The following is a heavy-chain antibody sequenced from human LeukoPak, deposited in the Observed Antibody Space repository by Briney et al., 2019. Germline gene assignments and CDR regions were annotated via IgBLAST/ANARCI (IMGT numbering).Heavy chain of an antibody. J-gene: IGHJ3*02. V-gene: IGHV4-59*08. Sequence: PSETLSLTCTVSGGSISSYYWSWIRQPPGKGLEWIGYIYYSGSTNYNPSLKSRVTISVDTSTNQFSLKLSSVTAADTAVYYCASYSSGWNDAFDIWGQGTMVTVSS. CDR3: ASYSSGWNDAFDI. CDR1: GGSISSYY. CDR2: IYYSGST. D-gene: IGHD6-19*01.